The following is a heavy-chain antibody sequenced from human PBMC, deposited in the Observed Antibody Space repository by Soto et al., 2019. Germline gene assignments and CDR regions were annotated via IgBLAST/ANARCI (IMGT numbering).Heavy chain of an antibody. Sequence: SETLSLTCTVSGGSISSYYWSWIRQPPGKGLEWIGYIYYSGSTNYNPSLKSRVTISVDTSKNQFSLKLSSVTAADTAVYYCAREDDYNDAFDIWAQGTMVNVSS. V-gene: IGHV4-59*01. J-gene: IGHJ3*02. CDR3: AREDDYNDAFDI. D-gene: IGHD4-4*01. CDR2: IYYSGST. CDR1: GGSISSYY.